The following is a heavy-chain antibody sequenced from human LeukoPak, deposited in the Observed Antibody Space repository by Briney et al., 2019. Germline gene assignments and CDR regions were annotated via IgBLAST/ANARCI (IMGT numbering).Heavy chain of an antibody. CDR1: GYTFTSYG. J-gene: IGHJ2*01. D-gene: IGHD2-21*01. CDR3: ARGRGDCYKSSCYWYFDL. Sequence: GASVKVSCKASGYTFTSYGISWVRQAPGQGLEWMGGIISIFGTANYAQKFQGRVTITADESTSTAYMELSSLRSEDTAVYYCARGRGDCYKSSCYWYFDLWGRGTLVTVSS. CDR2: IISIFGTA. V-gene: IGHV1-69*13.